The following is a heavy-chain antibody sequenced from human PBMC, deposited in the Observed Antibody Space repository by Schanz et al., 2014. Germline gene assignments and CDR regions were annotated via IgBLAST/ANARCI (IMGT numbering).Heavy chain of an antibody. J-gene: IGHJ3*02. CDR3: TTFNNRDALYI. V-gene: IGHV3-15*04. Sequence: EVQLGERGGGLIQPGGSLRLSCAASGFTVSSTYVTWVRQAPGKGLEWVGRIENNANGATTDYAAPVKGRFTVSRDDSRNTLYLQMNTLRTDDTALYYCTTFNNRDALYIWGQGTMVSVSS. CDR2: IENNANGATT. CDR1: GFTVSSTY. D-gene: IGHD1-20*01.